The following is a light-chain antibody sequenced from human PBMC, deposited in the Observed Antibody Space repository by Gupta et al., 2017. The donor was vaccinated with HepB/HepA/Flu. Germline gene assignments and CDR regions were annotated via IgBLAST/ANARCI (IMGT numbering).Light chain of an antibody. Sequence: AIRMTQPPSSCPASTGDRVTITCRASQGISSYLDWYQQKPGKAPKLLIYAASTLQSGVPSRFSGSGSGTDFTLTISCLQSEDFATYYCQQYYSYPRTFGQGTKVEIK. J-gene: IGKJ1*01. CDR3: QQYYSYPRT. CDR1: QGISSY. V-gene: IGKV1-8*01. CDR2: AAS.